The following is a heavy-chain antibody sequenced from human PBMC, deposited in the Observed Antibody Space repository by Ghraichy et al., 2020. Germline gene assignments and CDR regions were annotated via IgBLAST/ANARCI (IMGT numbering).Heavy chain of an antibody. J-gene: IGHJ6*02. CDR2: INHSGST. CDR1: GGSFSGYY. D-gene: IGHD6-13*01. CDR3: ASGGVAAAGTYYYYGMDV. Sequence: SETLSLTCAVYGGSFSGYYWSWIRQPPRKGLEWIGEINHSGSTNYNPSLKSRVTISVDTSKNQFSLKLSSVTAADTAVYYYASGGVAAAGTYYYYGMDVWGQGTTVTVSS. V-gene: IGHV4-34*01.